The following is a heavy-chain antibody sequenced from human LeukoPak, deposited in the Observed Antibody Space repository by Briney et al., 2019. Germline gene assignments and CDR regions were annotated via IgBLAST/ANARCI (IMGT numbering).Heavy chain of an antibody. Sequence: GSLRLSCAASGFSFSSSPMSWVRQAPGEGLEWVSYISSSSSVIQYADSVKGRFTISRDNAKNSLYLQMNSLRDGDTAVYYCARDPHHSWFDPWGQGTLVTVSS. CDR2: ISSSSSVI. CDR3: ARDPHHSWFDP. J-gene: IGHJ5*02. V-gene: IGHV3-48*02. CDR1: GFSFSSSP.